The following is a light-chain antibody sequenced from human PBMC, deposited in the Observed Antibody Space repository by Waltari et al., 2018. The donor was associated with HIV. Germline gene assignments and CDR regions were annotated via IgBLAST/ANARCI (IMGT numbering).Light chain of an antibody. CDR2: AAS. V-gene: IGKV1-6*01. CDR1: QDIDFN. J-gene: IGKJ2*01. Sequence: IQMTQSPTSLSASVSDRITISCRAKQDIDFNVNWYQLRPGRAPKLLIAAASKLQIGVPSRCIGSGFGTHFTLTINGVRPYDVALYFCLQTYNLPYTFGQGT. CDR3: LQTYNLPYT.